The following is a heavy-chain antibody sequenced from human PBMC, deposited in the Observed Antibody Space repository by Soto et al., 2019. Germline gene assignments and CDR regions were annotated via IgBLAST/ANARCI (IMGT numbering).Heavy chain of an antibody. V-gene: IGHV3-11*01. Sequence: QVQQVESGGGLVKPGGSLRLSCAASGFTFSDYYMSWIRQVPGKGLEWVSYISNGGDAVHYADSVKGRFTISRDNADNSLYLQMNSLKVEDTAVYYCAKENWYLDLWGRGTLVTVSS. CDR3: AKENWYLDL. CDR1: GFTFSDYY. J-gene: IGHJ2*01. CDR2: ISNGGDAV.